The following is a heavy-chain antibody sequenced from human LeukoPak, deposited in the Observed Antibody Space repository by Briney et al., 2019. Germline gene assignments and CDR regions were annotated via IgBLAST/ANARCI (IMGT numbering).Heavy chain of an antibody. D-gene: IGHD6-6*01. CDR1: GSTFSSYA. Sequence: PGGSLRLSCAASGSTFSSYAMSWVRQAPGRGLEWVSAISGSGGSTYYADSVKGRFTIFRDNSKNTLYLQMDSLRAEDTAVYYCAKTSIAADYWGQGTLVTVSS. CDR3: AKTSIAADY. J-gene: IGHJ4*02. V-gene: IGHV3-23*01. CDR2: ISGSGGST.